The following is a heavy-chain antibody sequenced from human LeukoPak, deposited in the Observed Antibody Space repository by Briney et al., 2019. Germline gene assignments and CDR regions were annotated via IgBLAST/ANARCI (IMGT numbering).Heavy chain of an antibody. Sequence: PGGSLRLSCAASGFIVNDNYMSWVRQAPGKGLEWVSVIDNGYSTYYADSVKGRFSISRDNSKNTLSLQMNSLRAEDTAVYYCARGAEYYYGSGSWGQGTLVTVSS. V-gene: IGHV3-66*01. CDR3: ARGAEYYYGSGS. CDR2: IDNGYST. D-gene: IGHD3-10*01. J-gene: IGHJ4*02. CDR1: GFIVNDNY.